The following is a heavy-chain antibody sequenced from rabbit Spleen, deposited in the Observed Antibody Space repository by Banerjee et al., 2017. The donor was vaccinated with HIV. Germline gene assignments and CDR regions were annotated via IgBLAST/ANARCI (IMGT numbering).Heavy chain of an antibody. J-gene: IGHJ4*01. V-gene: IGHV1S47*01. Sequence: QEQLVESGGGLVQPGGSLKLSCKASGFDFSNYGVTWVRQAPGKGLEWIGYIEPIFGNTYYANWVNGRFTISSHNAQNTLYLQLNSLTVADTATYFCARDGSGWALSFNLWGPGTLVTVS. D-gene: IGHD4-1*01. CDR1: GFDFSNYG. CDR3: ARDGSGWALSFNL. CDR2: IEPIFGNT.